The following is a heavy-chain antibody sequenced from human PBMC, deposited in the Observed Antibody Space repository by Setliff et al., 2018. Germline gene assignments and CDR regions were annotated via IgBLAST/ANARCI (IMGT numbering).Heavy chain of an antibody. CDR2: IMPGRDT. D-gene: IGHD3-10*01. J-gene: IGHJ4*02. CDR3: ARHATYYYGSGNLPLDS. V-gene: IGHV4-34*12. CDR1: GDSLSGYY. Sequence: SETLSLTCAVYGDSLSGYYWSWIRQSPKKGLEWIGEIMPGRDTLYSPSLESRLTITIDTSKSQFSLKLPSVTAADTAVYYCARHATYYYGSGNLPLDSWGQGTLVTVSS.